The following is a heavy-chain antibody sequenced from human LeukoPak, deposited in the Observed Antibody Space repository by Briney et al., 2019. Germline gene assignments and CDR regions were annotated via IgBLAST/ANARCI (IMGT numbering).Heavy chain of an antibody. CDR1: GFTFSNYW. CDR2: IKQDGSEA. CDR3: ASLYSFGSYYFDC. Sequence: GGSLRLSCAASGFTFSNYWMSWVRQAPGKGLEWVGNIKQDGSEAYYVDSVQGRFTISRDNAKNSLYLQMNSLRAEDTAVYYCASLYSFGSYYFDCWGQGTLVTVSS. J-gene: IGHJ4*02. V-gene: IGHV3-7*02. D-gene: IGHD5-18*01.